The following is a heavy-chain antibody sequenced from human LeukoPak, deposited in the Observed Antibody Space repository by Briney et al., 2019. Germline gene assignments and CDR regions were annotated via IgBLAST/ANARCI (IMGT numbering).Heavy chain of an antibody. D-gene: IGHD1-26*01. J-gene: IGHJ6*02. V-gene: IGHV4-59*01. CDR2: IYYSGST. CDR3: ARATHGPGANYYYYGMDV. Sequence: SETLSLTCAVYGGSFSGYYWSWIRQPPGKGLEWIGYIYYSGSTNYNPSLKSRVTISVDTSKNQFSLKLSPVTAADTAVYYCARATHGPGANYYYYGMDVWGQGTTVTVSS. CDR1: GGSFSGYY.